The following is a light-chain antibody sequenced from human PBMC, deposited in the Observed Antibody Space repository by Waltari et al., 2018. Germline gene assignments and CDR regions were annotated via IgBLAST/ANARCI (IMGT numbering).Light chain of an antibody. CDR1: SSAVGGDNF. CDR3: CSYAGSNTFVV. Sequence: QSALTQPASVSGSPGQSITISCTGNSSAVGGDNFVSWYQQHPGKAPKLLIYEGNKRPSGVSNRFSGSKSGNTASLTISGLQGEDEADYHCCSYAGSNTFVVFGGGTKLTVL. J-gene: IGLJ3*02. V-gene: IGLV2-23*03. CDR2: EGN.